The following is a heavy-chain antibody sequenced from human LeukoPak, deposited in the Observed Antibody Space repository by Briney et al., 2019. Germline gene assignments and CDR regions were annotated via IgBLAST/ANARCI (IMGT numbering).Heavy chain of an antibody. Sequence: PSETLSLTCAVYGGSFSGYYWSWIRQPPGKGLEWIGEINHSGSTNYNPSLKSRVTISVDTSKNQFSLKLSSVTAADTAVYYCAGGLPYHIVVVPAASRRNWFDPWGQGTLVTVS. D-gene: IGHD2-2*01. V-gene: IGHV4-34*01. CDR1: GGSFSGYY. CDR2: INHSGST. J-gene: IGHJ5*02. CDR3: AGGLPYHIVVVPAASRRNWFDP.